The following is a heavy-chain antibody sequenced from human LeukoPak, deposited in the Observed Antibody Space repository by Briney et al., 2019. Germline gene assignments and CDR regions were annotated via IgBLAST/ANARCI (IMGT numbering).Heavy chain of an antibody. CDR3: ARSDTAMVSSDY. V-gene: IGHV5-51*01. CDR2: IYPGDSDT. J-gene: IGHJ4*02. D-gene: IGHD5-18*01. Sequence: GESLNLSCKGSGYSFTNYWIGLVRQTPGKGLEWMGIIYPGDSDTRYSPSFQGQVTISADKSISTAYLQWSSLKASDTAMYYCARSDTAMVSSDYWGQGTLVTVSS. CDR1: GYSFTNYW.